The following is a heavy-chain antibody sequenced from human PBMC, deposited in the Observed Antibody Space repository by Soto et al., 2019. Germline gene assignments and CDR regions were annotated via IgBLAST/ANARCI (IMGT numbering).Heavy chain of an antibody. CDR1: GFTFSGYE. Sequence: EVQLVESGGGLIQPGGSLRLSCVASGFTFSGYEMNWVRRAPGKGLEWVSYISSSGTSVYYADSVKGRFTMSRDNAKKSLYLHMSSLRADDTAVYYCARGKGGYSALKFDYWGQGALVAVSS. CDR2: ISSSGTSV. D-gene: IGHD5-18*01. J-gene: IGHJ4*02. CDR3: ARGKGGYSALKFDY. V-gene: IGHV3-48*03.